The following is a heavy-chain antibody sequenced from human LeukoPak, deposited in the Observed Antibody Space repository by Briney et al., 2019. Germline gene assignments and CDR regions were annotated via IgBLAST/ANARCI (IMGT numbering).Heavy chain of an antibody. CDR3: AKVSCTGGTCSSFDY. J-gene: IGHJ4*02. CDR1: GFTFSSFV. Sequence: GGSLRLPCAAAGFTFSSFVMSWVRQAPGKGLDLVSCIIGSGVYKYYTASVKGRFTISRDNSKNTLYVQMSSLRGEDTAVYYCAKVSCTGGTCSSFDYWGQGTLATVSS. D-gene: IGHD2-8*02. V-gene: IGHV3-23*01. CDR2: IIGSGVYK.